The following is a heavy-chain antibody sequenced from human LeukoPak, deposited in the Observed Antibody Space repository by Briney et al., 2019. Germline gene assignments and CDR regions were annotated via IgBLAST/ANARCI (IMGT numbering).Heavy chain of an antibody. D-gene: IGHD3-10*01. CDR1: GFTFNTYA. CDR2: ITSDGSKK. Sequence: GGSLRLSCAASGFTFNTYALHWIRQAPGKGLEWVAAITSDGSKKYYADSVKGRFTISRDNSKDTLYLQMNSLRADDTAVYFSARTSLRYFGSGSYSLDVFDIWGQGTMVTVSS. CDR3: ARTSLRYFGSGSYSLDVFDI. J-gene: IGHJ3*02. V-gene: IGHV3-30-3*01.